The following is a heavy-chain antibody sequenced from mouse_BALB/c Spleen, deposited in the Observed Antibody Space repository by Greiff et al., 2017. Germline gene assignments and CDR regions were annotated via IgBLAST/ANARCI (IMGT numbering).Heavy chain of an antibody. CDR2: IDPANGNT. D-gene: IGHD1-1*01. V-gene: IGHV14-3*02. Sequence: VQLQQSGAELVKPGASVKLSCTASGFNIKDTYMHWVKQRPEQGLEWIGRIDPANGNTKYDPKFQGKATITADTSSNTAYLQLSSLTSEDTAVYYCARWGSSYWYFDVWGAGTTVTVSS. CDR1: GFNIKDTY. CDR3: ARWGSSYWYFDV. J-gene: IGHJ1*01.